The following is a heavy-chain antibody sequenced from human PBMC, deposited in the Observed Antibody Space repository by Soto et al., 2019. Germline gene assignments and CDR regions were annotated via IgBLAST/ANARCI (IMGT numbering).Heavy chain of an antibody. J-gene: IGHJ6*02. D-gene: IGHD3-3*01. Sequence: QTLSLTCAISGDSVSSNSAAWNWIRQSPSRGLEWLGRTYYRSKWYNDYAVSVKSRITINPDTSKNQFSLQLNSVTPEDTAVYYCARTRFELRFLEWLSRGGYYYGMDVWGQGTTVTVSS. CDR1: GDSVSSNSAA. CDR2: TYYRSKWYN. V-gene: IGHV6-1*01. CDR3: ARTRFELRFLEWLSRGGYYYGMDV.